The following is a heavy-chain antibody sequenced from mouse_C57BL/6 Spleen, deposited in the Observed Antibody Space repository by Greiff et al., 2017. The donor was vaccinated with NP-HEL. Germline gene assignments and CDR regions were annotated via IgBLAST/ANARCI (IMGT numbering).Heavy chain of an antibody. CDR1: GYSITSGYG. CDR3: ARTARIKY. V-gene: IGHV3-2*02. Sequence: DVKLQESGPGLVKPSQSLSLTCTVTGYSITSGYGWNWIRQFPGNKLEWMGYISYSGSTNYNPSLKRRISITRDTSKNQVFLQLNSVTTEDTATYYCARTARIKYWGQGTTRTVSS. J-gene: IGHJ2*01. CDR2: ISYSGST. D-gene: IGHD1-2*01.